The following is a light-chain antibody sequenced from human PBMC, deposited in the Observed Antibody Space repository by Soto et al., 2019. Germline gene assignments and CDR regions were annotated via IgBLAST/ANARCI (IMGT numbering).Light chain of an antibody. CDR3: QQYKNWPRT. CDR2: GAS. J-gene: IGKJ1*01. CDR1: LSVGSN. V-gene: IGKV3-15*01. Sequence: ETVMTQSPATLSVSPGERATLSCRASLSVGSNLAWYQQKPGQAPRLLLFGASTRATGVPDRFSGGGSGTEFTLTISTLQSEDFAVYYCQQYKNWPRTFGQGTKVEIK.